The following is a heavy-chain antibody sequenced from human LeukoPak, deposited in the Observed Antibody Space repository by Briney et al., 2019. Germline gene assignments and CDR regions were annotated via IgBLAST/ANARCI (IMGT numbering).Heavy chain of an antibody. CDR2: IKQDDSEK. D-gene: IGHD5-12*01. J-gene: IGHJ6*03. CDR3: AREVATIDYYYYMDV. Sequence: GGSLRLSCTAFGFTFSDYWMSWVRQAPGKGLEWVANIKQDDSEKYYVDSVKGRFTISRDNAKNSLYLQMNSLRAEDTALYYCAREVATIDYYYYMDVWGKGTTVTVSS. V-gene: IGHV3-7*03. CDR1: GFTFSDYW.